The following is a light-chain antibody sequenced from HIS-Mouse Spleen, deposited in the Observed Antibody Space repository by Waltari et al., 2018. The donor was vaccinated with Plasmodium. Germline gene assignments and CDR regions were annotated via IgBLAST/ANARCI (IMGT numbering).Light chain of an antibody. V-gene: IGKV1-39*01. CDR1: QTISSY. Sequence: DIQMTQSPSSLSASVGDRVTITCRASQTISSYLNWYQQKPGKAPKLLIYATSSLQSGVPSRFGGSGSGTDFTLNISSLQPEDFATYYCQQSYSTWTFGQGTKVEIK. J-gene: IGKJ1*01. CDR3: QQSYSTWT. CDR2: ATS.